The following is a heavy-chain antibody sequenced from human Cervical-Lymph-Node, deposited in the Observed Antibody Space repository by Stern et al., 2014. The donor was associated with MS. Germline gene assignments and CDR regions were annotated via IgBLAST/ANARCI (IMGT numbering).Heavy chain of an antibody. CDR1: GFVFSASV. V-gene: IGHV3-73*01. CDR2: IRNKGNNYAT. Sequence: EVHLVESGGGLVQPGGSLKVSCEASGFVFSASVIHWVRQAPGQGLEWVGRIRNKGNNYATAYGASVKGRFTISRDDSKNTAYLHMRSLKVEDTALYYCSPSSAIWGQGTMVTVSS. J-gene: IGHJ3*02. CDR3: SPSSAI.